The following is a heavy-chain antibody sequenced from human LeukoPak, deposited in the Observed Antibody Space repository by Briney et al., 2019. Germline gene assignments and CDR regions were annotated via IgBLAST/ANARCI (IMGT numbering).Heavy chain of an antibody. Sequence: SQTLSLTCAISGDTVSRNSAAWNWIRQSPSRGLEWLGRTYYKSKWYTDYALSVKSRITINADTSKNQFSLQLNSVTPEDTAVYYCARGDAMDVWGQGTTVTVSS. V-gene: IGHV6-1*01. CDR3: ARGDAMDV. CDR1: GDTVSRNSAA. J-gene: IGHJ6*02. CDR2: TYYKSKWYT.